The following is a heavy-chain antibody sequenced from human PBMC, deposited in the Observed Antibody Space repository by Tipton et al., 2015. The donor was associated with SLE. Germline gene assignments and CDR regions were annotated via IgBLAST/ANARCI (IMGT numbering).Heavy chain of an antibody. J-gene: IGHJ6*03. CDR2: TYYRSTWFN. CDR1: GDSVSNNSVA. V-gene: IGHV6-1*01. D-gene: IGHD6-19*01. Sequence: GLVKPSQTLSLTCAISGDSVSNNSVAWNWIRQSPSRGLEWLGRTYYRSTWFNDYGISVQDRITINADTSKNQFSLHLKSLTPEDTAVYYCARDRLGLAQRDHYYYIDVWDKGTTVTVSS. CDR3: ARDRLGLAQRDHYYYIDV.